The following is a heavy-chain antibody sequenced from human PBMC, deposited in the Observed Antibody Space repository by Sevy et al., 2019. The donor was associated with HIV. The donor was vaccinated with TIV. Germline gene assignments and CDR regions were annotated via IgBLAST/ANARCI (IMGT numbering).Heavy chain of an antibody. J-gene: IGHJ4*02. D-gene: IGHD5-12*01. CDR1: GFDFFNVW. CDR2: IKSETDGGTR. Sequence: GGSLRLSCSASGFDFFNVWMTWVRQAPGKGLEWVGRIKSETDGGTREYAAAVKGRFTISRVDSKGTRYLQMNSLKTEDAAVYYCATERWVFFETSSRYLLPYFDSWGQGTLVTVSS. V-gene: IGHV3-15*01. CDR3: ATERWVFFETSSRYLLPYFDS.